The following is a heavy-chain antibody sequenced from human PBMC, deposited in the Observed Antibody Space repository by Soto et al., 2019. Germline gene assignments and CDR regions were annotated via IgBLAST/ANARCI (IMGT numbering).Heavy chain of an antibody. J-gene: IGHJ4*02. CDR2: IWSDGSNK. V-gene: IGHV3-33*08. CDR3: ARYYYDSSGYYPL. D-gene: IGHD3-22*01. Sequence: PGGSQRLSSTASGFNFSSYGRHWVRQAPGKGLEWVAVIWSDGSNKYYADSVKGRFTISRDNSKNTLYLQMNSLRAEDTAVYYCARYYYDSSGYYPLWGQGTLVTVSS. CDR1: GFNFSSYG.